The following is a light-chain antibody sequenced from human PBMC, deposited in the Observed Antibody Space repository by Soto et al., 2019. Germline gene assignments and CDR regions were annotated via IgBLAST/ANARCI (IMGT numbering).Light chain of an antibody. CDR3: SSYTTNSVI. CDR2: DVS. CDR1: SSDVGDYNY. V-gene: IGLV2-14*03. Sequence: QSALTQPASVSGSPGQSITISCTGTSSDVGDYNYVSWYQQHPGKATKLMIYDVSNRPSGVSNRFSGSKSGNTASLTISGLQAEDEADYYCSSYTTNSVIFGGGTKLTVL. J-gene: IGLJ2*01.